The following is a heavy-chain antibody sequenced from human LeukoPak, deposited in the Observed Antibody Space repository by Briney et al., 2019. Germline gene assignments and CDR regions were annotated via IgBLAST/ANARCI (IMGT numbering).Heavy chain of an antibody. CDR1: GFTFSSYG. CDR3: ARSPAGSGSYLYFDY. Sequence: GGSLRLSCAASGFTFSSYGMHWVRQAPGKGVGWVAVIWYDGSNKYYADSVKGRFTISRDNSKNTLYLQMDSLRAEDTAVYYCARSPAGSGSYLYFDYWGQGTLVTVSS. V-gene: IGHV3-33*01. CDR2: IWYDGSNK. J-gene: IGHJ4*02. D-gene: IGHD1-26*01.